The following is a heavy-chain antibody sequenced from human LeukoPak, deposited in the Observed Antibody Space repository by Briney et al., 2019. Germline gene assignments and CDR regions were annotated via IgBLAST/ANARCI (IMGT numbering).Heavy chain of an antibody. CDR1: GFTFSNYW. J-gene: IGHJ6*03. D-gene: IGHD1-26*01. CDR3: ARDPYSGSYGNYYYYFMDV. Sequence: PGGSLRLSCAASGFTFSNYWMSWVRQAPGKGLEWVANIKQDGSETYYVDSVKGRFIISRDNAKNSLYLQMNSLRAEDTAVYYCARDPYSGSYGNYYYYFMDVWGKGTTVTISS. V-gene: IGHV3-7*01. CDR2: IKQDGSET.